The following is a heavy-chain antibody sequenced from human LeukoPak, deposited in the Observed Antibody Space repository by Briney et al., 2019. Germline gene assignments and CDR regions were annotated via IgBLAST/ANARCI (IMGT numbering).Heavy chain of an antibody. Sequence: GGSLRLSCAASGFTFNSYSMNWVRQAPGKGLEWVSYISSSSSTIYYADSVKGRFTISRDNAKNSLYLQMNSLRAEDTAVYYCAREAWGPNTYYFDYWGQGTLVTVSS. CDR1: GFTFNSYS. J-gene: IGHJ4*02. D-gene: IGHD3-16*01. CDR3: AREAWGPNTYYFDY. V-gene: IGHV3-48*01. CDR2: ISSSSSTI.